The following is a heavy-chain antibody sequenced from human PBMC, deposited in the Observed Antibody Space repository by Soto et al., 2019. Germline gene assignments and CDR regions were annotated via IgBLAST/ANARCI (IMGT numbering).Heavy chain of an antibody. CDR3: ARDLLVVRGGSRWFDP. D-gene: IGHD3-10*01. CDR2: IYQSGST. Sequence: QVQLQESGPGLVKPSGTLSLTCAVSGGSISSSNWWSWVRQPPGKGLEWFGEIYQSGSTNYNPSLKSRVTISVDKSKHQFALKLCSVAAADTTVYYWARDLLVVRGGSRWFDPWVQGTLVTVSS. J-gene: IGHJ5*02. CDR1: GGSISSSNW. V-gene: IGHV4-4*02.